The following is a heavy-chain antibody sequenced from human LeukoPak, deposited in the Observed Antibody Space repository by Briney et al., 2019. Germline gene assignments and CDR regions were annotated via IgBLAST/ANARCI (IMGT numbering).Heavy chain of an antibody. CDR3: AIQSIVPRPGY. J-gene: IGHJ4*02. V-gene: IGHV1-2*06. CDR2: INPNSGGT. D-gene: IGHD6-6*01. Sequence: GASVKVSCTASGYTFTGYYMHWVRQAPGQGLEWMGRINPNSGGTDYAQKFQGRVTMTRDTSVSTAYMELSRLTSDDTAVYYCAIQSIVPRPGYWGQGTLVAVSS. CDR1: GYTFTGYY.